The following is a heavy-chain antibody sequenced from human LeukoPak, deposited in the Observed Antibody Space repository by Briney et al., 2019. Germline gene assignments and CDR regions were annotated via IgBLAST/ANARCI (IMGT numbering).Heavy chain of an antibody. Sequence: IIPIFGTANYAQKFQGRVTITADESTSTAYMELSSLRSEDTAVYYCARAGDYYDKGVLGYWGQGTLVTVSS. CDR2: IIPIFGTA. CDR3: ARAGDYYDKGVLGY. J-gene: IGHJ4*02. V-gene: IGHV1-69*01. D-gene: IGHD3-22*01.